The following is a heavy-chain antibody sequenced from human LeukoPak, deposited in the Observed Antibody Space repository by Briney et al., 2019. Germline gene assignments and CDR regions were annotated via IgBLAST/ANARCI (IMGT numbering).Heavy chain of an antibody. J-gene: IGHJ4*02. CDR2: IYWDDDK. Sequence: SGPTLVNPSQTLTLTCTFSGFSLSTSGVGVGWIRQPPGEALEWHTLIYWDDDKRYSPSLRSRLTVTKDTSKSQVVLTMTNVDPVDTATYYCAHRLPGYNTNWDHGYFDFWGQGTPVTVSS. CDR3: AHRLPGYNTNWDHGYFDF. CDR1: GFSLSTSGVG. D-gene: IGHD1-1*01. V-gene: IGHV2-5*02.